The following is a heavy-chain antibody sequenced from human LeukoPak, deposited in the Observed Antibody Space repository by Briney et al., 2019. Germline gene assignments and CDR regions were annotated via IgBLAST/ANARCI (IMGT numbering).Heavy chain of an antibody. V-gene: IGHV1-3*03. Sequence: ASVKVSCKTSGYTFINYGLSWLRQAPGQGLEWMGWINAGNGNTKYSQEFQGRVTITRDTSASTAYMELSSLRSEDMAVYYCARDAGIAAAGSQYYFDYWGQGTLVTVSS. CDR3: ARDAGIAAAGSQYYFDY. CDR1: GYTFINYG. CDR2: INAGNGNT. J-gene: IGHJ4*02. D-gene: IGHD6-13*01.